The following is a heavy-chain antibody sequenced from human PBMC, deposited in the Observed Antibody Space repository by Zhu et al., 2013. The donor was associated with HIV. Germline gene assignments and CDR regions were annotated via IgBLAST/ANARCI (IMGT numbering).Heavy chain of an antibody. CDR2: INHSGST. J-gene: IGHJ4*02. CDR1: GESFSGFY. D-gene: IGHD3-22*01. Sequence: QVQLQQWGAGLLKPSETLSLTCAVYGESFSGFYWSWIRQPPGKGLEWIGEINHSGSTNYNPSLKSRVTISVDTSRNQFSLKVTSVTAADTAVYYCARVKYYYDSSGYYRNSKAHSFDYWGQGTLVTVSS. CDR3: ARVKYYYDSSGYYRNSKAHSFDY. V-gene: IGHV4-34*01.